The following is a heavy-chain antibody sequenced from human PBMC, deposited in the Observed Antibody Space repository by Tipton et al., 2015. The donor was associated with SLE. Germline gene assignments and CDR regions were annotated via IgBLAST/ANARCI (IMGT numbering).Heavy chain of an antibody. CDR1: GGSISSHY. Sequence: TLSLTCTVSGGSISSHYWSWIRQPPGKGLEWIGYIYTSGSTNDNPSLKSRVTISVDTSKNPFSLKRSSVTAADTAVYYWARGGGSFPGYYFDDWGQGTLVTVSS. V-gene: IGHV4-4*08. J-gene: IGHJ4*02. CDR3: ARGGGSFPGYYFDD. CDR2: IYTSGST. D-gene: IGHD1-26*01.